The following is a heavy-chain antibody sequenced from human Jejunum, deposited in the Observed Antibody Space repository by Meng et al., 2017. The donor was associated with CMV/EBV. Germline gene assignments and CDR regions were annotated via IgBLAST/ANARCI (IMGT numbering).Heavy chain of an antibody. D-gene: IGHD4-11*01. CDR2: IRLDATDK. CDR3: ARDVPDHYSPNY. J-gene: IGHJ4*02. CDR1: GFSFSTYS. Sequence: QMQLVESGGVVVQPGGSLRLSCAASGFSFSTYSMYWVRQAPGKGLEWVSFIRLDATDKFYADSVKGRFTNSRDNSKNMLYLQMSSLRTEDTAVYYCARDVPDHYSPNYWGQGTLGTVAS. V-gene: IGHV3-30*02.